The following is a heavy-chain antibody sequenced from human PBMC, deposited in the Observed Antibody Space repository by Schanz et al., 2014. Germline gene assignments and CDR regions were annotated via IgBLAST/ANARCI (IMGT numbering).Heavy chain of an antibody. D-gene: IGHD2-15*01. CDR3: AKGIGYCSGGTCYDYYYYGLDV. CDR2: LSGSGGST. CDR1: GFTFSSYA. Sequence: EVQLVESGGGLVKPGGSLRLSCAASGFTFSSYAMSWVRQAPGKGLEWVSALSGSGGSTYYADSVKGRFTISRDNSNNTLYLQTNSLSADDTTVFYCAKGIGYCSGGTCYDYYYYGLDVWGQGTTVTVSS. J-gene: IGHJ6*02. V-gene: IGHV3-23*04.